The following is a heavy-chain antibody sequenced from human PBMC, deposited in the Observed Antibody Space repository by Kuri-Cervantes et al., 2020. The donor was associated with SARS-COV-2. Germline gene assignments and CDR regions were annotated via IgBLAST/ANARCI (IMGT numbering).Heavy chain of an antibody. CDR1: GGSFSGYY. CDR3: ARVVGYSSSPMNFDY. J-gene: IGHJ4*02. Sequence: SQTLSLTCAVYGGSFSGYYWSWIRQPPGKGLEWIGYIYYSGSTYYNPSLKSRVTISVDTSKNQFSLKLSSVTAADTAVYYCARVVGYSSSPMNFDYWGQGTLVTVSS. V-gene: IGHV4-30-4*08. D-gene: IGHD6-6*01. CDR2: IYYSGST.